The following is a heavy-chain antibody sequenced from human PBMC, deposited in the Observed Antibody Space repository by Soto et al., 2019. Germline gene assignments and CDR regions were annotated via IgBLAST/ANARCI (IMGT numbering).Heavy chain of an antibody. CDR2: IWFDGSKK. V-gene: IGHV3-33*01. Sequence: QVQLVESGGGVVQPGRSLRLSCAASGFTFSSYGMHWVRQAPGKGLEWVAYIWFDGSKKYYVDSVKGRFTLSRDNSKNTIYLQMNGLRPADKAVYYCARSHGSGYTTTYFDYWGQGTMVTVSS. CDR3: ARSHGSGYTTTYFDY. J-gene: IGHJ4*02. CDR1: GFTFSSYG. D-gene: IGHD3-22*01.